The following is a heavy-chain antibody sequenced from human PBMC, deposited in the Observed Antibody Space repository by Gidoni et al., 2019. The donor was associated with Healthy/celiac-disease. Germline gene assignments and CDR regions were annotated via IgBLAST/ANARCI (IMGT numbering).Heavy chain of an antibody. V-gene: IGHV2-26*01. CDR3: ARQLWFGLGEDYFDY. Sequence: QVPLKESGPVLVKPTETLTLPCTVSGFSLSNARMGVRWIRQPPGKALEWLAPIFSNDEKSYSTSLKSRLTISKDTSKSQVVLTMTNMDPVDTATYYCARQLWFGLGEDYFDYWGQGTLVTVSS. CDR2: IFSNDEK. J-gene: IGHJ4*02. D-gene: IGHD5-18*01. CDR1: GFSLSNARMG.